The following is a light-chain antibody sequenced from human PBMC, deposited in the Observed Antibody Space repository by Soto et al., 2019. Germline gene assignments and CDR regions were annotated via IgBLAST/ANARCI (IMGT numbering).Light chain of an antibody. J-gene: IGLJ1*01. V-gene: IGLV1-40*01. CDR3: QSYDNSLSGSEV. CDR1: RSNLGAGYD. Sequence: QLVLTQPPSVSGAPGQGITISCTGTRSNLGAGYDVHWYQQLPGAAPKLLIYANNKRPSGVLDRFSGSRSGASASLAIAGLQAEDEADYYCQSYDNSLSGSEVFGTGTKLTVL. CDR2: ANN.